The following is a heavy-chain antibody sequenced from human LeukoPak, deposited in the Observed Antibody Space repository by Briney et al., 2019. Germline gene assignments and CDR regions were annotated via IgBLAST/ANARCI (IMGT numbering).Heavy chain of an antibody. CDR2: IIPIFGTA. V-gene: IGHV1-69*05. D-gene: IGHD3-10*01. Sequence: SVKVSCKACGGTFSSYAISWVRQAPGQGLEWMGGIIPIFGTANYAQKFQGRVTITTDESTSTAYMELSSLRSEDTAVYYCARSLYYYGSWSYYWGQGTLVTVSS. J-gene: IGHJ4*02. CDR3: ARSLYYYGSWSYY. CDR1: GGTFSSYA.